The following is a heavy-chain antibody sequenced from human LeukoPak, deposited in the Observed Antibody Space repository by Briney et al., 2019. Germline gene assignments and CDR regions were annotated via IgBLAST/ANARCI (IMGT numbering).Heavy chain of an antibody. J-gene: IGHJ4*02. CDR3: ARGHGWLDY. V-gene: IGHV3-7*01. D-gene: IGHD2-15*01. CDR2: IKQDVSEK. Sequence: LPGGSLRLSCAASGCTFSNYWMTWVRQAPGKGLEWVANIKQDVSEKYYVDSVKGRFTISRDNAKTSLYLQMNSLRAEDTAVYYCARGHGWLDYWGQGTLVTVSS. CDR1: GCTFSNYW.